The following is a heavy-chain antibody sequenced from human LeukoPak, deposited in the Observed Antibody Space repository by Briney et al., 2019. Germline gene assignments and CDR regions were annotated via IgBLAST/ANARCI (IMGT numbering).Heavy chain of an antibody. Sequence: GGSLRLSCAASGFTFSDYYMSWIRQAPGKGLEWVSAISGSGGSTYYADSVKGRFTISRDNSKNTLYLQMNSLRAEDTAVYYCAKDGHESGSYPLDWGQGTLVTVSS. V-gene: IGHV3-23*01. CDR2: ISGSGGST. D-gene: IGHD1-26*01. J-gene: IGHJ4*02. CDR3: AKDGHESGSYPLD. CDR1: GFTFSDYY.